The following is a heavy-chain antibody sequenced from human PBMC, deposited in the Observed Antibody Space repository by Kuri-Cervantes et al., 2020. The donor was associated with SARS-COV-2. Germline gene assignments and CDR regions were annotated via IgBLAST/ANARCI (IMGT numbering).Heavy chain of an antibody. CDR3: ARVSGSGWSDYFDY. CDR2: IDYMGST. V-gene: IGHV4-59*01. Sequence: GSLRLSCPVPGGSISSYYWSWIRQPPGKGLEWIGYIDYMGSTNYNPSLKSRVTISVDTSKNQFSLKLSSVTAADTAVYYCARVSGSGWSDYFDYWGQGTPVTVSS. D-gene: IGHD6-19*01. CDR1: GGSISSYY. J-gene: IGHJ4*02.